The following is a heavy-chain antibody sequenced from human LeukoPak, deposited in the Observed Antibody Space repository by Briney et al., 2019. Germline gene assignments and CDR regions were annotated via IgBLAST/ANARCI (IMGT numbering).Heavy chain of an antibody. CDR2: IYPGDSDT. CDR3: ARQTTSSWYLNRAYMDV. J-gene: IGHJ6*03. D-gene: IGHD6-13*01. V-gene: IGHV5-51*01. CDR1: GYNYTSYW. Sequence: GESLKISCKASGYNYTSYWIDWVRQMPGKGLQWIGIIYPGDSDTRYSPSFQGQVTISADKSISTAYLQWGSLKASDTAMYYCARQTTSSWYLNRAYMDVWGKGTTVTVSS.